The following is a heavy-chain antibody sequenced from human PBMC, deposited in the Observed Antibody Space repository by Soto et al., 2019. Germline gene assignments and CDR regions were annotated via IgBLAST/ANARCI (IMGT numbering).Heavy chain of an antibody. J-gene: IGHJ5*02. CDR3: ARGQRFSDWFDP. CDR1: GGDINSYY. Sequence: ETLSLTCTVAGGDINSYYWTWIRQPAGKGLEWIGRIYSSGSTKYNPSLQSRVTMSLDTSKNQFSLRLTSVTAADTAVYYCARGQRFSDWFDPWGQGTLVTVSS. D-gene: IGHD3-3*01. V-gene: IGHV4-4*07. CDR2: IYSSGST.